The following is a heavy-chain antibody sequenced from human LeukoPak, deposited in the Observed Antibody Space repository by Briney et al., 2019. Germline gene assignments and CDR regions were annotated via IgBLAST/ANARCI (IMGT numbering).Heavy chain of an antibody. J-gene: IGHJ3*02. D-gene: IGHD3-3*01. Sequence: SQTLSLTCAISGDSVSSGAGWNWIRQSPSRGLEWLGRTYYRSKWYNDYAVSVKSRITINPDTSKNQFSLQLNSVTPEDTAVYYCAGGGGYYWAFDIWGQGTIVTVSS. CDR1: GDSVSSGAG. V-gene: IGHV6-1*01. CDR2: TYYRSKWYN. CDR3: AGGGGYYWAFDI.